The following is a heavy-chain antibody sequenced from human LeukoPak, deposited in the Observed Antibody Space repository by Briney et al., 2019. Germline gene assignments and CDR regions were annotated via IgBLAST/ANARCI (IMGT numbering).Heavy chain of an antibody. D-gene: IGHD3-16*01. J-gene: IGHJ4*02. CDR1: GFTFSSYW. CDR3: ARDWYSLGGAYNEGYHDY. Sequence: PGGSLRLSCAASGFTFSSYWMHWVRQAPGKGLVWVSRINSDGSSTSYADSVKGRFTTSRDNAKNTLYLQMNSLRAEDTAVYYCARDWYSLGGAYNEGYHDYWGQGTLVTVSS. CDR2: INSDGSST. V-gene: IGHV3-74*01.